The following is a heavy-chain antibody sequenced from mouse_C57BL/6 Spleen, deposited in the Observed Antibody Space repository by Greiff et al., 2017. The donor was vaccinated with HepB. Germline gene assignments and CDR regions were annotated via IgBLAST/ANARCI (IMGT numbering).Heavy chain of an antibody. CDR3: ARRGYDLYYAMDY. D-gene: IGHD2-2*01. V-gene: IGHV1-81*01. Sequence: VQLQQSGAELARPGASVKLSCKASGYTFTSYGISWVKQRTGQGLEWIGEIYPRSGNTNYNEKFKGKATLTADKSSSTAYMELRSLTSEASAVYFCARRGYDLYYAMDYWGQGTSVTVSS. CDR1: GYTFTSYG. J-gene: IGHJ4*01. CDR2: IYPRSGNT.